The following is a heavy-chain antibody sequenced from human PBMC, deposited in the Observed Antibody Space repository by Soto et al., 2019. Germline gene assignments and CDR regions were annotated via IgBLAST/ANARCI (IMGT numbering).Heavy chain of an antibody. V-gene: IGHV3-49*04. CDR3: TRGNFGSSWYVDYYYYYGMDV. CDR1: GFTFGDYA. Sequence: GGSLRLSCTASGFTFGDYAMSWVRQAPGKGLEWVGFIRSKAYGGTTEYAASVKGRFTISRDDSKSIAYLQMNSLKTEDTAVYYCTRGNFGSSWYVDYYYYYGMDVWGQGTTVTVSS. J-gene: IGHJ6*02. CDR2: IRSKAYGGTT. D-gene: IGHD6-13*01.